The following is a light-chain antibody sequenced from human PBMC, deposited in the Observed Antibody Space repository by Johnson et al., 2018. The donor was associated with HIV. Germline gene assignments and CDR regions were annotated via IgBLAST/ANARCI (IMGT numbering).Light chain of an antibody. CDR2: RNH. CDR1: TSNIGSNT. CDR3: AAWDDSLNGSYV. Sequence: QSVLTQPPSASETPGQRVTISCSGSTSNIGSNTVSWYQQLPGTAPKLIIYRNHQRPSGVPDRISGSKSGTSASLAISGLQAADEADYYCAAWDDSLNGSYVFGTGTKVTVL. V-gene: IGLV1-44*01. J-gene: IGLJ1*01.